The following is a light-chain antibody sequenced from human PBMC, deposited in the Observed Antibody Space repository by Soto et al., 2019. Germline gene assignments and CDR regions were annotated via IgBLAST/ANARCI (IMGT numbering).Light chain of an antibody. Sequence: QSALTQPASVSGSPVQSITISCTGTSSDVGTYNLVSWYQQNPGKAPKLMIYEGTKRPSGVSNRFSGSKSGNTASLTISGLQAEDEADYYCCSYAGGSTYVFGAGTKLTVL. CDR1: SSDVGTYNL. V-gene: IGLV2-23*01. CDR2: EGT. J-gene: IGLJ1*01. CDR3: CSYAGGSTYV.